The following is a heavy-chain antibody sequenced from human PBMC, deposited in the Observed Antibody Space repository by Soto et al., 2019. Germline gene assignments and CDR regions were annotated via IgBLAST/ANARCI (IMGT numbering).Heavy chain of an antibody. Sequence: QVQLVESGGGVVQPGRSLRLSCAASGFTFSSYDMHWVRQAPGKGLEWVAVISYDGSNKYYADSVKGRFTISRDNSKNTLYLQMNSLRAEDTAVYYCAKDVDTATAKWYVFDYWGQGTLVTVSS. D-gene: IGHD2-15*01. J-gene: IGHJ4*02. CDR1: GFTFSSYD. CDR3: AKDVDTATAKWYVFDY. CDR2: ISYDGSNK. V-gene: IGHV3-30*18.